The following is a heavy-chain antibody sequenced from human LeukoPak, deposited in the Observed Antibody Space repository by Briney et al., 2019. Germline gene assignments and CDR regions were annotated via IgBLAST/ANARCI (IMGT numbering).Heavy chain of an antibody. Sequence: GGSLRLSCAASGFTFSSYGMHWVRQAPGKGLEWVAFIRYDGSNKYYADSVKGRFTISRDNSKNTLYLRMNSLRAEDTAVYYSAKEGDYYYYYMDVWGKGTTVTVSS. CDR1: GFTFSSYG. D-gene: IGHD1-26*01. J-gene: IGHJ6*03. CDR3: AKEGDYYYYYMDV. V-gene: IGHV3-30*02. CDR2: IRYDGSNK.